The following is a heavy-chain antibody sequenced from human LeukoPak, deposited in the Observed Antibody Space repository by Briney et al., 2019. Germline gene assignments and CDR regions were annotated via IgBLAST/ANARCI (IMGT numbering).Heavy chain of an antibody. V-gene: IGHV3-33*03. CDR1: GFTFSSYG. Sequence: GGSLRLSCAASGFTFSSYGMHWVRQAPGKGLEWVAVIWYDGSNKYYADSVKGRFTISRDNSKNTLYLQMNSLRAEVTAVYYCATETGPYYFDYWGQGTLVTVSS. CDR2: IWYDGSNK. D-gene: IGHD1-1*01. CDR3: ATETGPYYFDY. J-gene: IGHJ4*02.